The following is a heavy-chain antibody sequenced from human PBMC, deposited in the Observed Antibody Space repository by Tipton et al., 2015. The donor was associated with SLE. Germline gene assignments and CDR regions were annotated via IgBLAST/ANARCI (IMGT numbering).Heavy chain of an antibody. D-gene: IGHD1-1*01. CDR3: AKNFRSTRTWNRIGSYFGMDV. J-gene: IGHJ6*02. CDR2: IYSGGNT. Sequence: GSLRLSCAASGFTLGSYAMSWVRQAPGKGLEWVSAIYSGGNTYYGDSVKGRFTISRDNSKDILYLQMNSLRPEDTAVYYCAKNFRSTRTWNRIGSYFGMDVWGQGTTVSVSS. V-gene: IGHV3-23*03. CDR1: GFTLGSYA.